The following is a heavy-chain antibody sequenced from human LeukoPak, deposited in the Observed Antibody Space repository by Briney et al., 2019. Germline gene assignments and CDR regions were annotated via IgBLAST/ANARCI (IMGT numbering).Heavy chain of an antibody. J-gene: IGHJ4*02. D-gene: IGHD6-13*01. V-gene: IGHV1-69*13. Sequence: SVKVSCKASGGTFSSYAISWVRQAPGQGLEWMGGIIPIFGTANYAQKFQGRVTITADESTSTAYMELSSLRSEDTAVYYCAREVAAAESLMFDYWGQGTLVTVSS. CDR3: AREVAAAESLMFDY. CDR2: IIPIFGTA. CDR1: GGTFSSYA.